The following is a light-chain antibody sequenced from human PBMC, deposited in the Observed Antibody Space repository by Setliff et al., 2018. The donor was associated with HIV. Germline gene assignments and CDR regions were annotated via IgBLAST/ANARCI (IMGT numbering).Light chain of an antibody. CDR1: SSDVGFFNY. CDR3: CSYGGPSTFYV. CDR2: EVN. Sequence: QSALTQPRSVSGSRGQSVTISCTGTSSDVGFFNYVSWYQQHPGKAPKLMIYEVNKRPSGVPDRFSGSKSGNTASLTISGLQAEDETDYYCCSYGGPSTFYVFGTGTKVTVL. J-gene: IGLJ1*01. V-gene: IGLV2-11*01.